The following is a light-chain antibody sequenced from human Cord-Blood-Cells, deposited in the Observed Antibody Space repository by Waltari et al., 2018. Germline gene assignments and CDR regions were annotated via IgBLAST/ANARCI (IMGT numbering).Light chain of an antibody. CDR1: QSVLYSSNNKNY. CDR2: WAS. J-gene: IGKJ1*01. CDR3: QQYYSFRT. V-gene: IGKV4-1*01. Sequence: DIVMTQSPDSLAVSLGERATINCKSSQSVLYSSNNKNYLAWYQQKPGQPPKLLIYWASTRESGFPDRFSGSGSGTDFTLTISSLQAEDVAVYYCQQYYSFRTFGQGTKVEIK.